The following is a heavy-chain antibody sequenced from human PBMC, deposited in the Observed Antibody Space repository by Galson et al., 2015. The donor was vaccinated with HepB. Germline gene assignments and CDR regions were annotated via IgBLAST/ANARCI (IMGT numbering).Heavy chain of an antibody. CDR3: ARDISSSGFDY. D-gene: IGHD6-19*01. CDR1: GGSISSYY. J-gene: IGHJ4*02. Sequence: ETLSLTCTVSGGSISSYYWSWIRQPPGKGLEWIGYIYYSGSTNYNPSLKSRVTISVDTSKNQFSLKLSSVTAADTAVYYCARDISSSGFDYWGQGTLVTVSS. V-gene: IGHV4-59*01. CDR2: IYYSGST.